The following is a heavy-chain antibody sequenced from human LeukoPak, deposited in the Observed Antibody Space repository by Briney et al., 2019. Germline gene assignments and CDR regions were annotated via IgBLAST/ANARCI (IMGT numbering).Heavy chain of an antibody. CDR3: ARAGVLWFGELAYYYYYGMDV. CDR2: IYHSGST. J-gene: IGHJ6*04. V-gene: IGHV4-38-2*01. CDR1: GYSISSGYY. Sequence: SETLSLTCAVSGYSISSGYYWGWIRQPPGKGLEWIGSIYHSGSTYYNPSLKSRVTISVDTSKNQFSLKLSSVTAADTAEYYCARAGVLWFGELAYYYYYGMDVWGKGTTVTVSS. D-gene: IGHD3-10*01.